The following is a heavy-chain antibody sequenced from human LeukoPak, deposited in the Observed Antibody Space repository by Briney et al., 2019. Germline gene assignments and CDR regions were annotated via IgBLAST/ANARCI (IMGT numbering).Heavy chain of an antibody. D-gene: IGHD5-24*01. CDR3: ARDNSVRDEAWWFNP. CDR2: IIPIFGTA. V-gene: IGHV1-69*06. CDR1: GGTFSSYA. J-gene: IGHJ5*02. Sequence: SVKVSCKASGGTFSSYAISWVRQAPGRGLEWMGGIIPIFGTANYAQKFQGRVTITADKSTSTAYMELSSLRSEDTAVYYCARDNSVRDEAWWFNPWGQGTLVTVSS.